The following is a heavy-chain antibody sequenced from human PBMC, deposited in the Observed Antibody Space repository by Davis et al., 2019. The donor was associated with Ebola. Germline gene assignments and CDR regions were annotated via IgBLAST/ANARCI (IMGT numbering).Heavy chain of an antibody. V-gene: IGHV1-18*01. CDR1: GYTFTSYA. D-gene: IGHD2-15*01. J-gene: IGHJ5*02. CDR2: ISAYNGNT. CDR3: AASYCSGGSCYLGWFDP. Sequence: ASVKVSCKASGYTFTSYAMHWVQQAPGQGLEWMGWISAYNGNTNYAQKLQGRVTMTTDTSTSTAYMELRSLRSDDTAVYYCAASYCSGGSCYLGWFDPWGQGTLVTVSS.